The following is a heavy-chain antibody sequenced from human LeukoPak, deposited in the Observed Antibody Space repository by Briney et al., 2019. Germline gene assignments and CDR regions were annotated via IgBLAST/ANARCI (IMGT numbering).Heavy chain of an antibody. CDR1: GYTFTGYY. D-gene: IGHD5-24*01. V-gene: IGHV1-2*02. Sequence: ASVKVSCKASGYTFTGYYMHWVRQAPGQGLEWMGWINPNSGGTNYAQKFQGRVTMTRDTSISTAYMELSRLRSDDTAVCYCARGGDGYTEYWYFDLWGSGTLVTVSS. CDR3: ARGGDGYTEYWYFDL. CDR2: INPNSGGT. J-gene: IGHJ2*01.